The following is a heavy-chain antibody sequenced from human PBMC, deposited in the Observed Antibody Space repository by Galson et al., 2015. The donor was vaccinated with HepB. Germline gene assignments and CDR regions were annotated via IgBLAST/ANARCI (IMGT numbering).Heavy chain of an antibody. Sequence: SETLSLTCAVSGGSISGYYWSWIRQPPGKGLEWIGCVYYSGTTNYNPSLKSRVTISVDTSRSQFSLRLNSVTAADTAVYYCARDPGSYGMDVWGQGTTVTVSS. CDR2: VYYSGTT. J-gene: IGHJ6*02. CDR3: ARDPGSYGMDV. V-gene: IGHV4-59*01. CDR1: GGSISGYY.